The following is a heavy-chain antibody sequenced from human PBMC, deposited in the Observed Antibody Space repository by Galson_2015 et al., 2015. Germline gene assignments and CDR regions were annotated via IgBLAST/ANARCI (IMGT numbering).Heavy chain of an antibody. D-gene: IGHD3-10*01. CDR3: ARVPHYYGSGRCFDY. J-gene: IGHJ4*02. CDR2: INHSGST. V-gene: IGHV4-34*01. Sequence: SETLSLTCTVSGGSISSYYWSWIRQPPGKGLEWIGEINHSGSTNYNPSLKSRVTISVDTSKNQFSLKLSSVTAADTAVYYCARVPHYYGSGRCFDYWGQGTLVTVSS. CDR1: GGSISSYY.